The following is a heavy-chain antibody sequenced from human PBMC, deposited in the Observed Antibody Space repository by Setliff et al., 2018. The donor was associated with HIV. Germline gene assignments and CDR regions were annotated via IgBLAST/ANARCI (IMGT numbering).Heavy chain of an antibody. V-gene: IGHV4-61*09. J-gene: IGHJ4*02. D-gene: IGHD3-22*01. CDR3: ARRGGISTTVEGPPPFDF. Sequence: PSETLSLTCTVSGGSISSGSYYWNWIRQPAGRGLEWIGHMYSSGPTSYNPSLKSRVTVSLDTSKNQFSLNLRSVTAADTAVYYCARRGGISTTVEGPPPFDFWGPGTLVTVSS. CDR1: GGSISSGSYY. CDR2: MYSSGPT.